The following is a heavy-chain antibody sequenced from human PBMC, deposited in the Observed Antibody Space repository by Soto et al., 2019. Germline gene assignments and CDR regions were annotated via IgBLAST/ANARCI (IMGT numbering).Heavy chain of an antibody. J-gene: IGHJ5*02. V-gene: IGHV1-18*04. D-gene: IGHD3-3*01. CDR3: ARDSLDFWSGYSLKWFDP. CDR2: ISPYNGNT. CDR1: GYTFTSYG. Sequence: ASVKVSCKASGYTFTSYGISWVRQAPGQGLEWMGWISPYNGNTNYEQKLQGRVTMTTDTSTSTAYMELRSLRSDDTAVYYCARDSLDFWSGYSLKWFDPWGQGTLVTVSS.